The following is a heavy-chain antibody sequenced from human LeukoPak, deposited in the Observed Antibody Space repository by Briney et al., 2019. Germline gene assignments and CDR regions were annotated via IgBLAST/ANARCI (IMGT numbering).Heavy chain of an antibody. Sequence: GASVKVSCKTSGYSFITYSINWVRQAPGQGLEWMGWISGYSGNTNYAQELQGRVTMTIDTSTGTAYMEVRSLRSDDTAVYYCARGHSSGRDYYFDYWGQGTLVTASS. CDR2: ISGYSGNT. CDR3: ARGHSSGRDYYFDY. CDR1: GYSFITYS. V-gene: IGHV1-18*01. D-gene: IGHD6-19*01. J-gene: IGHJ4*02.